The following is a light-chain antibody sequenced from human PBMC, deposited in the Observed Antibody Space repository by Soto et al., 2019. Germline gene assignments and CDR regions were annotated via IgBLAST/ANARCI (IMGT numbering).Light chain of an antibody. CDR2: KAS. J-gene: IGKJ1*01. CDR3: QQYNIYSWT. Sequence: DIQMTQSPSTLSASVAYRVTITCRASESISTWLAWYQQKPGKAPNLLIYKASSLESGVPSRFSGSGSGTEFTLTISSLQPDDFATYYCQQYNIYSWTFGQGTKVDIK. CDR1: ESISTW. V-gene: IGKV1-5*03.